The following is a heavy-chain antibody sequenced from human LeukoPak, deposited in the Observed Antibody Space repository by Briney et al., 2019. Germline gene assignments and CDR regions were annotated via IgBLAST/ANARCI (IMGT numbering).Heavy chain of an antibody. D-gene: IGHD3-22*01. CDR2: INPNSGGT. CDR3: AREDYDSSGYYKGAFDI. J-gene: IGHJ3*02. Sequence: ASVKVSCKASGYTFTGYYMHWVRQAPGQGLEWMGWINPNSGGTNYAQKFQGRVTMTRGTSTSTVYMELSSLRSEDTAVYYCAREDYDSSGYYKGAFDIWGQGTMVTVSS. CDR1: GYTFTGYY. V-gene: IGHV1-2*02.